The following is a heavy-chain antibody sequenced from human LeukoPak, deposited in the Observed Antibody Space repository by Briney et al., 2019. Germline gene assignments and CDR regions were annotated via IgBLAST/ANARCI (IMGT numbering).Heavy chain of an antibody. CDR3: AKDARPYPGAYYFDY. J-gene: IGHJ4*02. CDR1: GFTFSTYA. Sequence: GGSLRLSCAASGFTFSTYAMHWVRQAPGKGLEWVAVISDDAINKYYADSVKGRFTISRDSSKNTLFLQMNSLRAEDTAVYYCAKDARPYPGAYYFDYWGQGTLVTVSS. CDR2: ISDDAINK. V-gene: IGHV3-30*04. D-gene: IGHD7-27*01.